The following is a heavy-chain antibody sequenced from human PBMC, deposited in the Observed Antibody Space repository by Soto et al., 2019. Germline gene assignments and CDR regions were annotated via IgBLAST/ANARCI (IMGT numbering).Heavy chain of an antibody. CDR3: VCRGVVVPPGY. J-gene: IGHJ4*02. D-gene: IGHD2-15*01. V-gene: IGHV3-30-3*01. CDR2: ISYDGSNK. CDR1: GFTFSSYA. Sequence: PGGSLRLSCAASGFTFSSYAMHWVRQAPGKGLEWVAVISYDGSNKYYADSVKGRFTISRDNSKNTLYLQMNSLRAEDTAVYYCVCRGVVVPPGYWGQGTLVTVSS.